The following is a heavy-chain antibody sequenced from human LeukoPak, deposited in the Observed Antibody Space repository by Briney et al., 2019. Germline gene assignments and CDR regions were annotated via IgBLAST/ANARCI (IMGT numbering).Heavy chain of an antibody. CDR3: ARGVYRMDV. V-gene: IGHV3-48*02. CDR1: GFIFSTYS. CDR2: ISSGSSTM. Sequence: QPGGSLRLSCAASGFIFSTYSMSWVRQAPGKGLEWVSYISSGSSTMYYADSVKGRFTISRDNAENSLYVQMNSLRDEDTAVYYCARGVYRMDVWGQGTTATVSS. J-gene: IGHJ6*02.